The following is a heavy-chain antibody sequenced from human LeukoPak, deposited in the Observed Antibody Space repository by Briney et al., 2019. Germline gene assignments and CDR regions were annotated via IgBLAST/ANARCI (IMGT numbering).Heavy chain of an antibody. Sequence: PSETLSLTCTVSGGSISSYYWSWIRQPPGKGLEWIGYIYYSGSTNYNPSLKSRVTISVDTSKNQFSLKLSSVTAADTAVYFCARALAYGSGSLDAFDIWGQGTMVTVSS. D-gene: IGHD3-10*01. CDR1: GGSISSYY. CDR2: IYYSGST. V-gene: IGHV4-59*01. J-gene: IGHJ3*02. CDR3: ARALAYGSGSLDAFDI.